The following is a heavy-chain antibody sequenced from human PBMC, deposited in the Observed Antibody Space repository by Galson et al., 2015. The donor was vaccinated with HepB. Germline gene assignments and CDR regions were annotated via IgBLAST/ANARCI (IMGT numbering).Heavy chain of an antibody. Sequence: SVKVSCKASGYTFTSYAMHWVRQAPGQRLEWMGWINAGNGNTKYSQKFQGRVTITRDTSASTAYMELNSLRSEDTAVYYCARVVYNSYYFDYWGQGTLVTLSS. V-gene: IGHV1-3*01. J-gene: IGHJ4*02. CDR2: INAGNGNT. CDR1: GYTFTSYA. CDR3: ARVVYNSYYFDY. D-gene: IGHD1-1*01.